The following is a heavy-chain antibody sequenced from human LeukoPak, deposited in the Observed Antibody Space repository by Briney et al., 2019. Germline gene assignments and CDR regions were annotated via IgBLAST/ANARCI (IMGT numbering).Heavy chain of an antibody. D-gene: IGHD3-22*01. Sequence: PSETLSLTCSVAGGSIINYYWSWIRQSAGTGLEWVGRIYITGSTTYNPSLQSRLSMSVDTSKNQFSLRLRSVSAADTAVYYCARLKYYDSTGYSPGYYMDVWSKGITVTVSS. CDR1: GGSIINYY. CDR2: IYITGST. J-gene: IGHJ6*03. V-gene: IGHV4-4*07. CDR3: ARLKYYDSTGYSPGYYMDV.